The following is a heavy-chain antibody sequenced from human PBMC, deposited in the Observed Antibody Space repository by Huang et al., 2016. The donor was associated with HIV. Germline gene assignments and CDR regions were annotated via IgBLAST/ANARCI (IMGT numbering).Heavy chain of an antibody. J-gene: IGHJ4*02. D-gene: IGHD4-17*01. CDR3: ARGQLGSYGDYDVLY. CDR2: IIPMLGTP. Sequence: QVQLVQSGAEVKTPGSSVKVSCKASGGTFSKYAIRWVRQAPGQGLEWRGGIIPMLGTPNYARKFQGRVTITADDSTSTTYVEVSSLRSEDTALYYCARGQLGSYGDYDVLYWGQGTLVTVSS. CDR1: GGTFSKYA. V-gene: IGHV1-69*13.